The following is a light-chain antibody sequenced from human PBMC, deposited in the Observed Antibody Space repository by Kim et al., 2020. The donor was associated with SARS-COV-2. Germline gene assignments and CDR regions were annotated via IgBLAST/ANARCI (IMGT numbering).Light chain of an antibody. Sequence: QSITISCTGTSSDVGAYNYVSWYLQHPGKAPKTIIYDVTKRPSGVSNRFSGSKSGNTASLTISGLQAEDEADYYCSSHTTIRTYVFGSGTKVTVL. CDR3: SSHTTIRTYV. CDR1: SSDVGAYNY. J-gene: IGLJ1*01. V-gene: IGLV2-14*03. CDR2: DVT.